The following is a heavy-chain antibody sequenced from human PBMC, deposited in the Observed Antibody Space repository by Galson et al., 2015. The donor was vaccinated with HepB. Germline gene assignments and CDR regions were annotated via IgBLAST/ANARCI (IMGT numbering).Heavy chain of an antibody. CDR3: AGGVEQQLVLLGYYYYGMDV. V-gene: IGHV1-2*02. Sequence: SVKVSCKASGYTFTGYYMHWVRQAPGQGLEWMGWINPNSGGTNYAQKFQGRVTMTRDTSISTAYMELSRLRSDDTAVYYCAGGVEQQLVLLGYYYYGMDVWGQGTTVTVSS. J-gene: IGHJ6*02. D-gene: IGHD6-13*01. CDR1: GYTFTGYY. CDR2: INPNSGGT.